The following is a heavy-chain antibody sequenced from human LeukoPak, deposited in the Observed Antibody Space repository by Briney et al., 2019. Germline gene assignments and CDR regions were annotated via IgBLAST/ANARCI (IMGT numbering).Heavy chain of an antibody. CDR1: GFTFSSYW. V-gene: IGHV3-7*01. D-gene: IGHD1-26*01. J-gene: IGHJ6*03. CDR3: ARAANLQWELRDYYYMDV. Sequence: PGGSLRLSCAASGFTFSSYWMSWVRQAPGKGLEWVANIKRDGSEKFYVDSVKGRFTISRDNAKNSLYLQMNSLRAEDTAVYYCARAANLQWELRDYYYMDVWGKGTTVTVSS. CDR2: IKRDGSEK.